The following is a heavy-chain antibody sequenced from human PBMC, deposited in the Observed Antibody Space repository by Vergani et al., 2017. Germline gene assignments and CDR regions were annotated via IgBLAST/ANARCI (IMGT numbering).Heavy chain of an antibody. Sequence: EVQLVQSGAEVKKPGESLRISCKGSGYSFTSYWISWVRQMPGKGLEWMGRIDPSDSYTNYSPSFQGHVTISADKSISTAYLQWSSLKASDTAMYYCATKPVEYSCSSGGEYYMDVWGKGTTVTVSS. CDR1: GYSFTSYW. V-gene: IGHV5-10-1*03. D-gene: IGHD6-6*01. CDR3: ATKPVEYSCSSGGEYYMDV. CDR2: IDPSDSYT. J-gene: IGHJ6*03.